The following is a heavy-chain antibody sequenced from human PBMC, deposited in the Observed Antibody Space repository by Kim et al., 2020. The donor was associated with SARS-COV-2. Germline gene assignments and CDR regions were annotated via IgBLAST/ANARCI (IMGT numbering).Heavy chain of an antibody. CDR1: GLTFTTYA. CDR2: ISKDGSNK. CDR3: AKVRRASGYDLFYYYYDMDV. J-gene: IGHJ6*02. V-gene: IGHV3-30*18. Sequence: GGSLRLSCAASGLTFTTYAMHWVRQAPGKGLEWVAVISKDGSNKVYGDSVKGRFTVSRDNSKNTLYLQMNSLRAEDTAVYYCAKVRRASGYDLFYYYYDMDVWGQGTTVTVCS. D-gene: IGHD5-12*01.